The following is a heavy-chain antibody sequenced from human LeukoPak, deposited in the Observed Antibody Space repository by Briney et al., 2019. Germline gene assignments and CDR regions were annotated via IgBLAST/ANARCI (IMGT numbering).Heavy chain of an antibody. V-gene: IGHV3-21*01. D-gene: IGHD6-13*01. CDR3: ARATFSSSGHSY. Sequence: GGSLRLSCAASGFTFSTYSMNWVRQAPGKGLEWVSSISSSSDYIHYADSLKGRFTISRDNAKNSLYLQMNSLRAEDTAVYYCARATFSSSGHSYWGQGTLVTVSS. CDR1: GFTFSTYS. CDR2: ISSSSDYI. J-gene: IGHJ4*02.